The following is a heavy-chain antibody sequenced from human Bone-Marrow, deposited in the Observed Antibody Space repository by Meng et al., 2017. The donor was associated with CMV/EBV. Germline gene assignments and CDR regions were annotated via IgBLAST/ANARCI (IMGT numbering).Heavy chain of an antibody. V-gene: IGHV3-30*02. D-gene: IGHD3-16*01. CDR3: ARDLNVGGVYFDC. CDR2: IRYDGSNK. Sequence: GGSLRLSCAASGFTFSSYGMHWVRQAPGKGLEWVAFIRYDGSNKYYADSVKGRFTISRDNPKNSLYLQMNSLRAEDTAVYYCARDLNVGGVYFDCWGQGTLVTVSS. CDR1: GFTFSSYG. J-gene: IGHJ4*02.